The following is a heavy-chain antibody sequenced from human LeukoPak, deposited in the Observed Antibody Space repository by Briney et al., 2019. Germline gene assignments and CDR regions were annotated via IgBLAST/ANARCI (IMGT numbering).Heavy chain of an antibody. CDR3: ARDPARGGLNLDY. CDR2: ISGSGSNT. V-gene: IGHV3-23*01. J-gene: IGHJ4*02. D-gene: IGHD3-16*01. CDR1: GFTFSTYA. Sequence: PGGSLRLSCAASGFTFSTYAMSWVRQAPGKGLDWVSGISGSGSNTYYVDSVKGRFTISRDNSKNTLYLQMNSLRAEDTAVYFCARDPARGGLNLDYWGQGTLVTVSS.